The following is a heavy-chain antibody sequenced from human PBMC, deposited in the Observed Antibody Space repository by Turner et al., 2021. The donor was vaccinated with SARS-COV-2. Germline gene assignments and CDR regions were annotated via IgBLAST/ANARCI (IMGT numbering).Heavy chain of an antibody. D-gene: IGHD3-22*01. CDR3: ARGTYYYDSSVYSGTNWFDP. CDR2: ISSSSSYI. V-gene: IGHV3-21*01. Sequence: EVQLVESGGGLVKPGGSLRHSCAASGFTFSSYTMYWVRQAPGKGLEWVSSISSSSSYIYYADSVKGRFTISRDNAKNSLYLQMNSLRAEDTAVYYCARGTYYYDSSVYSGTNWFDPWGQGTLVTVSS. CDR1: GFTFSSYT. J-gene: IGHJ5*02.